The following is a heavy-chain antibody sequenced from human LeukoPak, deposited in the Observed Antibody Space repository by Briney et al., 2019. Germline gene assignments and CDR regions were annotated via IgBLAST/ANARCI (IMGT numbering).Heavy chain of an antibody. Sequence: GASVKVSCQASGGTFSSYAISWVRQAPGQGLEWMGGIIPIFGTANYAQKFQGRVTITTDESTSTAYMELSSLRSEDTAVYYCARADYYDSSGYYSYYYYMDVWGKGTTVTVSS. CDR1: GGTFSSYA. CDR3: ARADYYDSSGYYSYYYYMDV. D-gene: IGHD3-22*01. CDR2: IIPIFGTA. J-gene: IGHJ6*03. V-gene: IGHV1-69*05.